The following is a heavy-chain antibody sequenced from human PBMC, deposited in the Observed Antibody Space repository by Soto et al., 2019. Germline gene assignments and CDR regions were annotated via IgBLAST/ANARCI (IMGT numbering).Heavy chain of an antibody. D-gene: IGHD6-13*01. CDR1: GGSISSGGYY. V-gene: IGHV4-31*03. Sequence: QVQLQESGPGLVKPSQTLSLTCTVSGGSISSGGYYWSWIRQHPGKGLEWIGYIYYSGSTYYNPSLKCRVTISVDTSKNQCSLKLSSVTAADTAVYYCARAPAAGNNWFDPWGQGTLVTVSS. CDR3: ARAPAAGNNWFDP. CDR2: IYYSGST. J-gene: IGHJ5*02.